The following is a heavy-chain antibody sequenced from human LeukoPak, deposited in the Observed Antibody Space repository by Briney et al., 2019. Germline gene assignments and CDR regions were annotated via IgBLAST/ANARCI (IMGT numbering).Heavy chain of an antibody. D-gene: IGHD3-22*01. V-gene: IGHV4-61*02. CDR3: ASVSRGYYIDS. CDR1: GGSISSSSYY. J-gene: IGHJ4*02. CDR2: IYGSGST. Sequence: SETLSLTCTVSGGSISSSSYYWSWIRQPAGQGLEWIGRIYGSGSTNYNPSMKSRVTMSVDTSKNQFSLRLSAVTAADTAMYYCASVSRGYYIDSWGQGTLVTVSS.